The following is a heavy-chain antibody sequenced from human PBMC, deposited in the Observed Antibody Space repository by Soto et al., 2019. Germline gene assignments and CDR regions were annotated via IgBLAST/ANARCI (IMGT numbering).Heavy chain of an antibody. Sequence: QVQLVESGGGVAQPGGSLRLSCAASGFTFSRYGMHWVRQAPGKGLGWVAVIWTDGSYEYYADSVMGRFTISRDNSKNTLYLQMNSLRAEDTAVYYCARAGHDSSGYYYGGLDYWGPGTLVTVSS. CDR2: IWTDGSYE. CDR1: GFTFSRYG. CDR3: ARAGHDSSGYYYGGLDY. D-gene: IGHD3-22*01. J-gene: IGHJ4*02. V-gene: IGHV3-33*01.